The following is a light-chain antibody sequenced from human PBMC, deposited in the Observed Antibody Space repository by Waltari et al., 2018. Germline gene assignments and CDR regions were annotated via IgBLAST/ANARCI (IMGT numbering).Light chain of an antibody. V-gene: IGKV1-17*03. CDR1: QVISNY. CDR2: VAS. J-gene: IGKJ4*01. CDR3: LQHSGYPIT. Sequence: DIQMTQSPSSMSASVGDRVTITCRASQVISNYLAWFQQKPGKVPKRLIYVASSLQSGVPSRFSGSGSGTEFTLTISSLQPEDFATYYCLQHSGYPITFGGGTKVEI.